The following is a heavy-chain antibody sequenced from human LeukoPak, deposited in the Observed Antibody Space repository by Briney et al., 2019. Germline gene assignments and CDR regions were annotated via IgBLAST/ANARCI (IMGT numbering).Heavy chain of an antibody. V-gene: IGHV3-11*01. CDR2: ISSSGDTI. CDR3: ARVVYCTGGSCHIFAFDI. J-gene: IGHJ3*02. Sequence: GGSLRLSCAASGFTFSDYYMSRIRQAPGKGLEWVSYISSSGDTIFYADSVKGRFTISRDNAKNSLHLQVNSLRAEDTAVYYCARVVYCTGGSCHIFAFDIWGQGTMVTVSS. CDR1: GFTFSDYY. D-gene: IGHD2-15*01.